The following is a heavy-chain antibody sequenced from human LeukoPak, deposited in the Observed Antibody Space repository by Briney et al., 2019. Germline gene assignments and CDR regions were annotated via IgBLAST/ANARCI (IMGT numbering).Heavy chain of an antibody. J-gene: IGHJ6*02. V-gene: IGHV3-74*01. CDR3: ARVGDSSGYYGYYYYYYGMDV. D-gene: IGHD3-22*01. CDR2: INSDGSST. Sequence: GGSLRLSCAASGFTFSSYAMHWVRQAPGKGLVWVSRINSDGSSTTYADSVKGRFTISRDNAKNTLYLQMNSLRAEDTAVYYCARVGDSSGYYGYYYYYYGMDVWGQGTTVTVSS. CDR1: GFTFSSYA.